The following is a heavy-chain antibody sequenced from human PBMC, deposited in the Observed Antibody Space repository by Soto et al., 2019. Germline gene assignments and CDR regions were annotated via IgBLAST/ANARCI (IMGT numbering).Heavy chain of an antibody. D-gene: IGHD5-12*01. CDR3: AVGLRRYFDY. Sequence: GASLKISCKGSVDRFTSYWIGWVRQMHGKGLEWMGIIYPGDSDTRYSPSFQGQVTISADKSISTAYLQWSSLKASDTAMYYCAVGLRRYFDYWGQGTLVTSPQ. CDR2: IYPGDSDT. V-gene: IGHV5-51*01. CDR1: VDRFTSYW. J-gene: IGHJ4*02.